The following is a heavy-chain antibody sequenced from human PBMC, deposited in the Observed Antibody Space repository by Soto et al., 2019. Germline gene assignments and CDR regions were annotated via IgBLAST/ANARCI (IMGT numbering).Heavy chain of an antibody. D-gene: IGHD3-10*01. CDR3: ARAGYGSGSYYNPPYYYYYGMDV. J-gene: IGHJ6*02. V-gene: IGHV4-4*02. Sequence: SETLSLTCAVSGGSISSSNWWSWVRQPPGKGLEWIGEIYHSGSTNYNPSLKSRVTISVDKSKNQFSLKLSSVTAADTAVYYCARAGYGSGSYYNPPYYYYYGMDVWGQGTTVTVSS. CDR2: IYHSGST. CDR1: GGSISSSNW.